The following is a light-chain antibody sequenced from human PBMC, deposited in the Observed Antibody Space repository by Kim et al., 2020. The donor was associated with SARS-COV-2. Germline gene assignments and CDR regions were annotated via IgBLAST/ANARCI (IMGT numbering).Light chain of an antibody. CDR1: SNNVGNQG. CDR3: STWDSSLNEWV. V-gene: IGLV10-54*01. CDR2: RNN. Sequence: QAGLTQPPSVSKGLRQTATLTCTGNSNNVGNQGAAWLQQHQGHPPKLLSYRNNNRPSGVSERLSASRSGYTASLTITGLQPEDEADYYCSTWDSSLNEWVFGGGTQLTVL. J-gene: IGLJ3*02.